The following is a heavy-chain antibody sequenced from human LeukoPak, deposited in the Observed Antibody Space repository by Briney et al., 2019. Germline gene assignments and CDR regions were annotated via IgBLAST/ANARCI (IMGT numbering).Heavy chain of an antibody. CDR1: GASISTGGFY. CDR2: IYYTGSV. V-gene: IGHV4-31*03. J-gene: IGHJ6*02. CDR3: ARDHSYYFGTQTSTLDV. Sequence: SETLSLTCTVSGASISTGGFYWTWIRQPPGEGLEWIGYIYYTGSVDYYASLKSRLTISLDTSKNRFSLKLNSVTAADTAVYYCARDHSYYFGTQTSTLDVWGQGTAVTVSS. D-gene: IGHD3-10*01.